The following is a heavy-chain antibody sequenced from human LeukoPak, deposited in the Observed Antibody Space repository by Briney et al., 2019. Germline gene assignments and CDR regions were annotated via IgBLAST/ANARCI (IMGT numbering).Heavy chain of an antibody. CDR3: ATDEGYCSSTSCYTSAFDI. J-gene: IGHJ3*02. D-gene: IGHD2-2*02. V-gene: IGHV3-21*01. CDR1: GFTFSSYS. CDR2: ISCSSSYI. Sequence: GGSLRLSCAASGFTFSSYSMNWVRQAPGKGLEWVSSISCSSSYIYYADSVKGRSTISRDNAKNSLYLQMNSLRAEDTAVYYCATDEGYCSSTSCYTSAFDIWGQGTMVTVSS.